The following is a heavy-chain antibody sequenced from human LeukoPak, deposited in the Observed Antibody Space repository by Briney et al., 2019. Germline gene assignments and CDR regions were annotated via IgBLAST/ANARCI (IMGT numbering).Heavy chain of an antibody. CDR1: GGTFSSYA. D-gene: IGHD3-10*01. CDR2: IIPIFGTA. J-gene: IGHJ6*04. V-gene: IGHV1-69*06. Sequence: ASVKVSCKASGGTFSSYAISWVRQAPGQGLEWMGGIIPIFGTANYAQKFQGRVTITADKSTSTAYTELSSLRSEDTAVYYCARGHMVRGVISPYGMDVWGKGTTVTVSS. CDR3: ARGHMVRGVISPYGMDV.